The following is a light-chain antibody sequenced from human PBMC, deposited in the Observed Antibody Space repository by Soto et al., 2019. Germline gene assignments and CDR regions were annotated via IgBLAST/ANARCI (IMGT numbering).Light chain of an antibody. J-gene: IGKJ1*01. V-gene: IGKV3-15*01. CDR2: AAS. CDR3: QQYQNSLLT. CDR1: QSVSSN. Sequence: LITQSTATLSVSPGGRATLSCRASQSVSSNLAWSQQKPGQAPRLIIYAASARATGIPARFSGRGSGTAFTLTTSGREPEDVALYYCQQYQNSLLTCGQGTIVDIK.